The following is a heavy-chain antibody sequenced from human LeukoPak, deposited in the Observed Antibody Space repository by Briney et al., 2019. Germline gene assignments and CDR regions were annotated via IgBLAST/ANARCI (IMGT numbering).Heavy chain of an antibody. J-gene: IGHJ3*02. CDR1: GGTFSYYA. CDR2: INPNSGGT. Sequence: ASVKVSCKASGGTFSYYALSWVRQAPGQGLEWMGWINPNSGGTNYAQKFQGRVTMTRDTSISTAYMELSRLRSDDTAVYYCARGIAAADDAFDIWGQGTMVTVSS. V-gene: IGHV1-2*02. CDR3: ARGIAAADDAFDI. D-gene: IGHD6-13*01.